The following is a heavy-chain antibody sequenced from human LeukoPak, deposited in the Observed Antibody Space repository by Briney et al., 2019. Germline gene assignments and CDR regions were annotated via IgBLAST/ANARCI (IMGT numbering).Heavy chain of an antibody. J-gene: IGHJ6*03. CDR1: GYTFSGNY. CDR2: INPNSGGT. CDR3: ARGGNAIWYYYMDV. Sequence: ASVKVSCKASGYTFSGNYMHWVRQAPGPGLEWMGWINPNSGGTNYAQKFQGRVTMTRDTSISTGYIELSSLRSDDTAVYYCARGGNAIWYYYMDVWGKGTTVTVSS. D-gene: IGHD1-1*01. V-gene: IGHV1-2*02.